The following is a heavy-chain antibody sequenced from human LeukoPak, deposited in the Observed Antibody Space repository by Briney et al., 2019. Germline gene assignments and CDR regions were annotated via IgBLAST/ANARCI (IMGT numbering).Heavy chain of an antibody. Sequence: GGSLRLSCAASGFTFSESWMSWVRQAPGKGLEWVSAISGGSGSTYYADSVKGRFTISRDNSKNTLYLQMNSLRAEDTAVYYCAKDREGSSWYDYYFDYWGQGTLVTVSS. CDR1: GFTFSESW. CDR2: ISGGSGST. CDR3: AKDREGSSWYDYYFDY. J-gene: IGHJ4*02. D-gene: IGHD6-13*01. V-gene: IGHV3-23*01.